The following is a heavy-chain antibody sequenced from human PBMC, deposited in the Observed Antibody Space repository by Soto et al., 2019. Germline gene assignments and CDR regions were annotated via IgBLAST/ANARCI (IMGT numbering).Heavy chain of an antibody. V-gene: IGHV2-5*02. Sequence: SGPTLVNPTQTLTLTCTFSGFSLNTNEVGVGWIRQPPGKALEWLALIYWDDDKRYSPSLRSRLTINKDTSKNQVVLSMTNMEPVDTATYHCAHIRLGAGWFDPWGQGALVTVSS. CDR3: AHIRLGAGWFDP. CDR1: GFSLNTNEVG. CDR2: IYWDDDK. D-gene: IGHD3-3*01. J-gene: IGHJ5*02.